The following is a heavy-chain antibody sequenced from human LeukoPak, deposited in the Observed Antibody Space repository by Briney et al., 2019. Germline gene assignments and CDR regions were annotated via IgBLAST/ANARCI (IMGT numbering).Heavy chain of an antibody. CDR2: IKAKAHGGTI. V-gene: IGHV3-15*01. CDR1: GFTFINAW. Sequence: GGSLRLSCAASGFTFINAWVAWVRQAPGKGLEWVGRIKAKAHGGTIEYAAPVKGRFTISRDDSKNTLYLQMNSLRAEDTAVYYCAKDYSSSSYWGQGTLVTVSS. CDR3: AKDYSSSSY. J-gene: IGHJ4*02. D-gene: IGHD6-6*01.